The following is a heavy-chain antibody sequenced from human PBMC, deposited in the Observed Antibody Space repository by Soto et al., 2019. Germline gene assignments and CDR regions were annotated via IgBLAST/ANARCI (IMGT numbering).Heavy chain of an antibody. J-gene: IGHJ4*02. CDR3: ARSPYSSGYYYAIDY. D-gene: IGHD3-22*01. V-gene: IGHV1-46*01. CDR1: GYTLIMYY. CDR2: INPSGGST. Sequence: ASVKVSCKASGYTLIMYYMHWVRQAPGQGLEWMGIINPSGGSTTYAQKFQGRVTMTRDTSTSTVYMDLSSLRSEDTALYYCARSPYSSGYYYAIDYWGQGTQVTVSS.